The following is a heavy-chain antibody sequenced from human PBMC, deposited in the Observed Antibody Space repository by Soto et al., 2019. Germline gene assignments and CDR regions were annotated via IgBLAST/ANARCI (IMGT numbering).Heavy chain of an antibody. J-gene: IGHJ4*02. Sequence: EVQLVESGGGLVQPGGSLRLSCAASGFTFSSYSMNWVRQAPGKGLEWVAYISSSSSTIYYADSVKGRFTISRDNAKNSLYLQMNSLRAEDTAVYYCAREKELELHVVSGGIFDYWGQGTLVSVSS. D-gene: IGHD1-7*01. CDR2: ISSSSSTI. CDR3: AREKELELHVVSGGIFDY. CDR1: GFTFSSYS. V-gene: IGHV3-48*01.